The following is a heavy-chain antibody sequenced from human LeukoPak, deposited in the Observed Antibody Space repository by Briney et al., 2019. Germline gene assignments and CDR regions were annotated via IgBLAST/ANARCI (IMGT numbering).Heavy chain of an antibody. Sequence: ASVKVSCKASGYTFTSYGISWVRQAPGQGLEWMGWISAYNGNTNYAQKLQGRVTMTTDTSTSTAYMELRSLRSDDTAVYYCARDTTDYDILTGYYNGYYYYYMDVWGKGTTVTISS. CDR2: ISAYNGNT. V-gene: IGHV1-18*01. CDR3: ARDTTDYDILTGYYNGYYYYYMDV. J-gene: IGHJ6*03. D-gene: IGHD3-9*01. CDR1: GYTFTSYG.